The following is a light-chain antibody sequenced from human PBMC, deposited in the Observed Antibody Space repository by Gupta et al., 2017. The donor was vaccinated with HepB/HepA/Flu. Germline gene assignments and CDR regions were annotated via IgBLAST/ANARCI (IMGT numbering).Light chain of an antibody. CDR3: AAGDESRNGVV. J-gene: IGLJ2*01. V-gene: IGLV1-44*01. Sequence: QSVLPQSPSLSGTPGQRVTISCSGSSSNVGSKNVNWYQQLPGRAPKLLIYYNDERPSGVPDRFSGSKSDTSASLAISGLQAEDEADYYCAAGDESRNGVVFGGGTKLTVL. CDR2: YND. CDR1: SSNVGSKN.